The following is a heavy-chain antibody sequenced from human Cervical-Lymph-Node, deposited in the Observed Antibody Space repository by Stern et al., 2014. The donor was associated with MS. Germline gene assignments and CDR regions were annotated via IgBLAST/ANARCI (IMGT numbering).Heavy chain of an antibody. V-gene: IGHV3-74*02. CDR2: IDSDGSTT. CDR1: GFSFSSYW. Sequence: EVQLVESVGGLVQPGGSLRLSCAASGFSFSSYWMHCVRQAPGTGLVWFSRIDSDGSTTGYADSVKGRFTISRDNAKNTLYLQMNSLRAEDTAVYYCATLGWADYWGQGTLVTVSS. D-gene: IGHD5-24*01. CDR3: ATLGWADY. J-gene: IGHJ4*02.